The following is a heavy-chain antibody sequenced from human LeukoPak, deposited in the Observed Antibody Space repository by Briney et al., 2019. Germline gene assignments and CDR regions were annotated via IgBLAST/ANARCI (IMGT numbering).Heavy chain of an antibody. CDR1: GYTFTSYG. CDR3: ATESLPYGSDAFDI. Sequence: GASVKVSCKASGYTFTSYGISWVRQAPGQGLEWMGWISAYNGNTNYAQKLQGRVTMTTDTSTSTAYMELRSLRSEDTAVYYCATESLPYGSDAFDIWGQGTMVTVSS. CDR2: ISAYNGNT. D-gene: IGHD1-14*01. V-gene: IGHV1-18*01. J-gene: IGHJ3*02.